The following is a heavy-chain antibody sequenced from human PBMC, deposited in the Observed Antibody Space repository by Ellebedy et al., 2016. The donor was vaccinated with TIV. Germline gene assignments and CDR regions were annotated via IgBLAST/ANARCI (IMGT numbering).Heavy chain of an antibody. D-gene: IGHD5-12*01. V-gene: IGHV4-39*07. CDR2: IHYSGTT. CDR1: GGSISSSSYY. J-gene: IGHJ4*02. Sequence: SETLSLTCTVSGGSISSSSYYWVWFRQSPGKGLEWIGSIHYSGTTYYNPSLKSRVNISVDTSKNQFSLKLSSVTAADTAGYYCARISGYGSGDYWGQGTLVTVSS. CDR3: ARISGYGSGDY.